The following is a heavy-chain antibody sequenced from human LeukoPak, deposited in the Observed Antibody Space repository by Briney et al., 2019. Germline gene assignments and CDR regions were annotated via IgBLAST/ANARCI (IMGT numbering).Heavy chain of an antibody. CDR3: ARLTNNDSASFRFGKKKRGYMDG. J-gene: IGHJ6*03. D-gene: IGHD3-10*01. CDR1: GGSFRGYY. CDR2: INHSGST. Sequence: PSETLSPTCAVYGGSFRGYYWSWIRPPPRQGLEWSGVINHSGSTNYTPTLKSRATISVDTSKNQSSLKLSSVTAADTAVYYCARLTNNDSASFRFGKKKRGYMDGWGKGTTVTISS. V-gene: IGHV4-34*01.